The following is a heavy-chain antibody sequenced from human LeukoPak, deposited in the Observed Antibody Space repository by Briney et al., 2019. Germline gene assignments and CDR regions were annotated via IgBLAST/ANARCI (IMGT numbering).Heavy chain of an antibody. CDR2: MFYGGTT. CDR1: GDSLSRSS. V-gene: IGHV4-59*08. Sequence: PSETLSLTCTVSGDSLSRSSWSWIRQSPGGGLEWIGYMFYGGTTNHNPSLKGRVIISVDTSKNQFSLKVNSVTAADTAVYYCARLGYCSSTSCHLSWFDPWGQGTLVAVSS. J-gene: IGHJ5*02. D-gene: IGHD2-2*01. CDR3: ARLGYCSSTSCHLSWFDP.